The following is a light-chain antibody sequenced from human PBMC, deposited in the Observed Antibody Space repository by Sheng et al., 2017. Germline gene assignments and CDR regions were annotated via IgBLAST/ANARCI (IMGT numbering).Light chain of an antibody. CDR1: GGHKTYA. Sequence: HLALTQSPSASASLGASVTFTCTLSGGHKTYAVAWHQQRPEKGPHFLLEIHRNGAYRRGDGVPDRFSVSSSGAERYLTISNVQSEDEADYHCQAWDTDYQVFGRGTKLTVL. V-gene: IGLV4-69*01. CDR2: IHRNGAY. J-gene: IGLJ3*02. CDR3: QAWDTDYQV.